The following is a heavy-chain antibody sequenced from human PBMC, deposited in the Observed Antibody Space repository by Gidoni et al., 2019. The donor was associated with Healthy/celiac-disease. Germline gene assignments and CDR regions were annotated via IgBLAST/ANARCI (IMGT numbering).Heavy chain of an antibody. J-gene: IGHJ4*02. CDR3: ARDQTPYVELATIDY. CDR2: LAYDGSNQ. CDR1: GLNVSSYA. D-gene: IGHD5-12*01. V-gene: IGHV3-30*01. Sequence: QVQLVESGGGEVQPGRARRRSAAASGLNVSSYAMHWVRQAPGKGLEWVAFLAYDGSNQYYAASVKGRFTISRDNSTNTLYLQLTSLRAEDTAVYYCARDQTPYVELATIDYWGQGTLVTVSS.